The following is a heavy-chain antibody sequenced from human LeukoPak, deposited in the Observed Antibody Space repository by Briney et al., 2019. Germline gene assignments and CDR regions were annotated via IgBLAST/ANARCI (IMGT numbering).Heavy chain of an antibody. Sequence: QSGGSLRLSCAASEFSVGSNYMTWVRQAPGKGLEWVSLIYSGGSTYYADSVKGRFTISRDNSKNTLYLQMNSLRAEDTAVYYCAKIGYSGSGVGYYMDVWGKGTTVTISS. CDR1: EFSVGSNY. CDR2: IYSGGST. J-gene: IGHJ6*03. D-gene: IGHD3-10*01. V-gene: IGHV3-66*01. CDR3: AKIGYSGSGVGYYMDV.